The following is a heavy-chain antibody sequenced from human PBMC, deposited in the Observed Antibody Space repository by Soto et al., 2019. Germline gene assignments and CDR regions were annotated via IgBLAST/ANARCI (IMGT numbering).Heavy chain of an antibody. CDR1: GGTFSSYA. Sequence: SVKVSCKASGGTFSSYAISWVREAPGQGLEWMGGIIPIFGTANYAQKFQGRVTITADESTSTAYMELSSLRSEDTAVYYCARRSRPYYYDSSGYYSTYYYYGMDVWGQGTTVTVSS. D-gene: IGHD3-22*01. CDR2: IIPIFGTA. V-gene: IGHV1-69*13. CDR3: ARRSRPYYYDSSGYYSTYYYYGMDV. J-gene: IGHJ6*02.